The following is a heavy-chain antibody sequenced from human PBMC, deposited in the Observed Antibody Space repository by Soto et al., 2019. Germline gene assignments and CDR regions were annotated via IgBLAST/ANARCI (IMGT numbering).Heavy chain of an antibody. Sequence: SETLSLTCTASGGSISSYYWSWIRQPPGKGLEWIGYIYYSGSTNYNPSLKSRVTISVDTSKNQFSLKLSSVTAADTAVYYCARLKDGYNPPNWIDSWGQGTLVTVSS. V-gene: IGHV4-59*08. CDR1: GGSISSYY. CDR3: ARLKDGYNPPNWIDS. D-gene: IGHD5-12*01. J-gene: IGHJ5*01. CDR2: IYYSGST.